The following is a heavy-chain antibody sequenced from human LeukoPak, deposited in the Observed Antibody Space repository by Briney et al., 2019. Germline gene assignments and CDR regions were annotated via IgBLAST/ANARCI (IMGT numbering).Heavy chain of an antibody. Sequence: SETLSLTCAVYGGSFGGYYWSWIRQPPGKGLEWIGEINHSGSTNYNPSLKSRVTISVDTSKNQFSLKLSSVTAADTAVYYCARASLIKDAFDIWGQGTMVTVSS. V-gene: IGHV4-34*01. J-gene: IGHJ3*02. CDR3: ARASLIKDAFDI. D-gene: IGHD3-10*01. CDR1: GGSFGGYY. CDR2: INHSGST.